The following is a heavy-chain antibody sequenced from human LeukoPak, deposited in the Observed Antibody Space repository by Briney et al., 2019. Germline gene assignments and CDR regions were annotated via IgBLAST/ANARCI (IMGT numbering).Heavy chain of an antibody. CDR3: ARSLATMPTGASY. Sequence: ASVKVSCKASGYTFTNYYMHWVRRAPGQGLEWMGIINPNGGGTTYSQKFQGRVTMTRDTSTTTVYMELSSLTFEDTAVYYCARSLATMPTGASYWGQGTLVTVSS. CDR2: INPNGGGT. D-gene: IGHD5-12*01. J-gene: IGHJ4*02. V-gene: IGHV1-46*01. CDR1: GYTFTNYY.